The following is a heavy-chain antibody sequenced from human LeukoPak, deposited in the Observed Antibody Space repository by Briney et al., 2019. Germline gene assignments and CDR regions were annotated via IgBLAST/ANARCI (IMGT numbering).Heavy chain of an antibody. V-gene: IGHV1-2*02. CDR3: ARDRYFWSGYYLDY. Sequence: GASVKVSCKASEYTFTGYYLHWVRQAPGQGLEWMGWINPHSGDTDYAQKFQGRVTMTRDTSISTAYMELSRLRSDDTAVYYCARDRYFWSGYYLDYWGQGTLVTVSS. J-gene: IGHJ4*02. D-gene: IGHD3-3*01. CDR1: EYTFTGYY. CDR2: INPHSGDT.